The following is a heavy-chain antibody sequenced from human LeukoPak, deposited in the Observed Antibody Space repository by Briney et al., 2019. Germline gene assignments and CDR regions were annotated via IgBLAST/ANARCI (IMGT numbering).Heavy chain of an antibody. D-gene: IGHD1-26*01. J-gene: IGHJ4*02. CDR3: ARARSDGGATYYYFDY. V-gene: IGHV1-8*01. CDR1: GYTFTSYD. CDR2: MNPNSGNT. Sequence: ASVKVSCKASGYTFTSYDINWARQATGQGLEWMGWMNPNSGNTGYAQKFQGRVTMTRNTSISTAYMELSSLRSEDTAVYYCARARSDGGATYYYFDYWGQGTLVTVSS.